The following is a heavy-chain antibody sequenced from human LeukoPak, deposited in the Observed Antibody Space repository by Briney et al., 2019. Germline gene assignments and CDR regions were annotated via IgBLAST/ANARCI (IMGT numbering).Heavy chain of an antibody. D-gene: IGHD2-21*02. CDR1: GYSFTSYW. Sequence: GESLKISCKGSGYSFTSYWIGWVRQMPGKGLEWMGIIYPGDSDTRYSPSFQGQVTISADKSISTAYLQWSNLKASDTAMYYCARTIVVVTPPSLYYFDYWGQGTLVTVSS. V-gene: IGHV5-51*01. CDR3: ARTIVVVTPPSLYYFDY. J-gene: IGHJ4*02. CDR2: IYPGDSDT.